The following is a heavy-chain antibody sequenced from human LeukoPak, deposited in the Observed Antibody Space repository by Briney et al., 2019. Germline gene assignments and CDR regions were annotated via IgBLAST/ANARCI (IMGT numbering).Heavy chain of an antibody. CDR2: INHSGST. CDR1: GGSFSGYY. J-gene: IGHJ6*03. D-gene: IGHD3-10*01. Sequence: SETLSLTCAVYGGSFSGYYWSWIRQPPGKGLEWIGEINHSGSTNYNPSLKSRVTISVDTSKNQFSLKLSSVTAADTAVHYCARQRRGHYYYYYMDVWGKGTTVTVSS. V-gene: IGHV4-34*01. CDR3: ARQRRGHYYYYYMDV.